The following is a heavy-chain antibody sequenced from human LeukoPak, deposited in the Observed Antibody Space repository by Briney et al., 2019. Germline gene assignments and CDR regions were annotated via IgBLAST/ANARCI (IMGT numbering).Heavy chain of an antibody. CDR3: AKDGSYDSSGFEYFQH. J-gene: IGHJ1*01. CDR2: ISGSGGST. V-gene: IGHV3-23*01. D-gene: IGHD3-22*01. CDR1: GFTFSSYA. Sequence: GGSLRLSCAASGFTFSSYAMSWVRQAPGKGLEWVSTISGSGGSTYYADSVKGRFTISRDNSKHTLYLQMNSLRAEDTAVYYCAKDGSYDSSGFEYFQHWGQGTLVTVSS.